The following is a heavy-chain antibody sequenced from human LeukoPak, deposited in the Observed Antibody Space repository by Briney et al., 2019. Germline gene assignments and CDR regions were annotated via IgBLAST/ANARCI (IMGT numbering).Heavy chain of an antibody. D-gene: IGHD5-24*01. V-gene: IGHV4-34*01. CDR3: ARLDVEMATIPVFDAFDI. CDR2: INHSGST. J-gene: IGHJ3*02. Sequence: SETLSLTCAVYGGSFSGCYWSWIRQPPGKGLEWIGEINHSGSTNYNPSLKSRVTISVDTSKNQFSLKLSSVTAADTAVYYCARLDVEMATIPVFDAFDIWGQGTVVTVSS. CDR1: GGSFSGCY.